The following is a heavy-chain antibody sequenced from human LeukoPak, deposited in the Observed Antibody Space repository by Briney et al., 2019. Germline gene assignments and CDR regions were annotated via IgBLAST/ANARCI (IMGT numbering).Heavy chain of an antibody. D-gene: IGHD5-24*01. CDR3: ARDPWSDGYSGSGYYFDY. V-gene: IGHV1-46*01. Sequence: GASVKVSCKASGYTFTSYYMHWVRQAPGQGLEWMGIINPSGGSTSYAQKFQGRATMTRDTSTSTVYMELSSLRSEDTAVYYCARDPWSDGYSGSGYYFDYWGQGTLVTVSS. CDR1: GYTFTSYY. J-gene: IGHJ4*02. CDR2: INPSGGST.